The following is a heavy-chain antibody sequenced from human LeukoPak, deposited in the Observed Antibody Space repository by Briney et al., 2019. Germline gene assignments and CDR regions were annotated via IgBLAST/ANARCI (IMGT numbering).Heavy chain of an antibody. CDR1: GFTFSSYS. D-gene: IGHD6-19*01. V-gene: IGHV3-23*01. J-gene: IGHJ4*02. Sequence: GGSLRLSCAASGFTFSSYSMSWVRQAPGKGLEWVSAISGSGGSTYYADSVKGRFTISRDNSNNTLFLQMSSLRAADTAVYYCAKQPRQWLSPFDYWGQGTLVTVSS. CDR2: ISGSGGST. CDR3: AKQPRQWLSPFDY.